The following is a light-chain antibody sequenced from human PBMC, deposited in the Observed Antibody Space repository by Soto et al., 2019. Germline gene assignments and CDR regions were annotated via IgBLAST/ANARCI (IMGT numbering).Light chain of an antibody. Sequence: EIVMTQTPLSLSITPGEQASISCRSSQSLLHSDAYTYLCWFLQKAYEVSNRFSGVPDRFSGSGSGTDFTLKISRVEAGDFGVYYCMQDAQDLVFGPGTKVDIK. V-gene: IGKV2D-26*01. J-gene: IGKJ3*01. CDR2: EVS. CDR3: MQDAQDLV. CDR1: QSLLHSDAYTY.